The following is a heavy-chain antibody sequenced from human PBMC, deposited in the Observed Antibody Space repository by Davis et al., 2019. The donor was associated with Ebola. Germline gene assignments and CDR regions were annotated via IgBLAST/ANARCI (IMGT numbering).Heavy chain of an antibody. D-gene: IGHD4-23*01. CDR3: SVVTRGGLLGY. Sequence: GESLKISCAASGFTFSSYWMHWVRQAPGKGLVWVSRINSDGSSTSYADSVKGRFTISRDNAKNTLYLQMNSLRAEDTAVYYCSVVTRGGLLGYWGQGTLVTVSS. CDR2: INSDGSST. V-gene: IGHV3-74*01. CDR1: GFTFSSYW. J-gene: IGHJ4*02.